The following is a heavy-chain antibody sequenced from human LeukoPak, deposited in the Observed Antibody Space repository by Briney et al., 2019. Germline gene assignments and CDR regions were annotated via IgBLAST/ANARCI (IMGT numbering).Heavy chain of an antibody. Sequence: GGSLRLSCAASGFTFSSCAMHWVRQAPGKGLEWVSVIYSGGSTYYADSVKGRFTISRDNSKNTLYLQMNSLRAEDAAVYYCARAEWRANAFDIWGQGTMVTVSS. CDR1: GFTFSSCA. CDR3: ARAEWRANAFDI. V-gene: IGHV3-53*01. D-gene: IGHD3-3*01. J-gene: IGHJ3*02. CDR2: IYSGGST.